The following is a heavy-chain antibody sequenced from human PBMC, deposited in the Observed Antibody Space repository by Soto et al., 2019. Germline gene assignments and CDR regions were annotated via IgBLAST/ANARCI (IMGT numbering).Heavy chain of an antibody. CDR2: ISSSSSYI. V-gene: IGHV3-21*01. J-gene: IGHJ5*02. CDR3: ARAMDTAKVSWGDP. CDR1: RNYS. D-gene: IGHD5-18*01. Sequence: RNYSVSWGRQGPGKGLEWVSSISSSSSYIDYAGSVKGRFTISRDNAKNSLYLQMNSLGAEDTAVYYCARAMDTAKVSWGDPGGQGTL.